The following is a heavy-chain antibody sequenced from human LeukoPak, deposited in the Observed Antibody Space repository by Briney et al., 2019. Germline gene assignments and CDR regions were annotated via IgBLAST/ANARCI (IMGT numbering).Heavy chain of an antibody. Sequence: GGSLRLSCAASGFIFNNYAMNWVRQTPENGLEWVSGIGTAGDTYHVDSVKGRFVISRENAKNSLHLQMNSLRVEDTAVYYCVRGRDGSGLWDYWGQGTLVTVSS. CDR3: VRGRDGSGLWDY. CDR1: GFIFNNYA. V-gene: IGHV3-13*01. J-gene: IGHJ4*02. D-gene: IGHD2-8*02. CDR2: IGTAGDT.